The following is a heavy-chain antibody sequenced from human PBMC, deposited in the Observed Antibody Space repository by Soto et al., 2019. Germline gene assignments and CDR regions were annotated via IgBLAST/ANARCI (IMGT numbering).Heavy chain of an antibody. CDR3: ARDRNTITGTKNYYYYGMDV. J-gene: IGHJ6*02. V-gene: IGHV1-69*12. D-gene: IGHD1-7*01. CDR2: VIPIFGTA. CDR1: GGTFSSYA. Sequence: QVQLVQSGAEVKKPGSSVKVSCKASGGTFSSYAISWVRQAPGQGLEWMGGVIPIFGTANYAQKFQGRVTITGDESTSTAYMELSSLRSEDTAVYYCARDRNTITGTKNYYYYGMDVWGQGTTVTVSS.